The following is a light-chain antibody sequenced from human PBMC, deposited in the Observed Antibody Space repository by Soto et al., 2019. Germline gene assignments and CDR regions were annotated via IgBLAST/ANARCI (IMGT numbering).Light chain of an antibody. Sequence: EIVLTQSPGTLSLSPGERATLSCRASQSVSNNYLAWYQQKPGQAPRLLIYGASNRATDIPDRFSGSRSWTDFTLPSSRLEPEDLAVYYCHQYGSSGTFGQGTKVDIK. CDR3: HQYGSSGT. J-gene: IGKJ1*01. CDR2: GAS. CDR1: QSVSNNY. V-gene: IGKV3-20*01.